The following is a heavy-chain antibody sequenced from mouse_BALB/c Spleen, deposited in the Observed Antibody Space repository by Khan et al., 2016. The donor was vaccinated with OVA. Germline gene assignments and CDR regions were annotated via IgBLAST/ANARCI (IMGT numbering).Heavy chain of an antibody. Sequence: QVRLQQSGAELAKPGASVKMSCKASGYTFSNYWIHWVKQRPGQGLEWIGYINPRSGYTYYNQTFNDKATLTTDKSSSTAYIQLSSLTSEDSAVYYCARDRIDYWGQGTTLTVSS. J-gene: IGHJ2*01. CDR2: INPRSGYT. V-gene: IGHV1-7*01. CDR3: ARDRIDY. CDR1: GYTFSNYW.